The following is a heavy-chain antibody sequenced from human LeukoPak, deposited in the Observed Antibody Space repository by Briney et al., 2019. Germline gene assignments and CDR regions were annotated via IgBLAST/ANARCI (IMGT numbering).Heavy chain of an antibody. CDR3: ARESYDSSGYYPGY. J-gene: IGHJ4*02. CDR1: GGTFSSYA. CDR2: IIPIFGTA. D-gene: IGHD3-22*01. Sequence: ASVKVSCKASGGTFSSYAISWVRQAPGQGLEWMGGIIPIFGTANYAQKFQGRVTITADKSTSTDYVELRSLRSDDTAVYYCARESYDSSGYYPGYWGQGTLVTVSS. V-gene: IGHV1-69*06.